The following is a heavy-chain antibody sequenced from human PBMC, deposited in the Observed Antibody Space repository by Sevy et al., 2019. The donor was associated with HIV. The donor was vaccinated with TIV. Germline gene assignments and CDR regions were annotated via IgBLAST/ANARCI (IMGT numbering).Heavy chain of an antibody. CDR1: GDTFSTYG. CDR3: AREGGVGTTGDHDAFDI. J-gene: IGHJ3*02. Sequence: ASVKVSCKASGDTFSTYGLSWVRQAPGQGLEWMGGIIPIFGTPNYAQMFQGRVTITADESASTAYMERSSLRSEDTALYYCAREGGVGTTGDHDAFDIWGHGTLVTVSS. D-gene: IGHD7-27*01. CDR2: IIPIFGTP. V-gene: IGHV1-69*13.